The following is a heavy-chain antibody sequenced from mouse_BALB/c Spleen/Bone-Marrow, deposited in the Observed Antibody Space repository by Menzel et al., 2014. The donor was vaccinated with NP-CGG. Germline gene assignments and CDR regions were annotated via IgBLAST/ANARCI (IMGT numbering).Heavy chain of an antibody. Sequence: QVQLQQPGAELMKPGASVTISCKATGYIFSSYWIEWIKQRPGHGLEWIGEILPGSGNTNYNEKFRDKATFTAETSSNIAYMQLSSLTSEDSAVYYCSRRAHYFGSGLDYWGQGTTLTVSS. CDR3: SRRAHYFGSGLDY. D-gene: IGHD1-1*01. CDR2: ILPGSGNT. V-gene: IGHV1-9*01. J-gene: IGHJ2*01. CDR1: GYIFSSYW.